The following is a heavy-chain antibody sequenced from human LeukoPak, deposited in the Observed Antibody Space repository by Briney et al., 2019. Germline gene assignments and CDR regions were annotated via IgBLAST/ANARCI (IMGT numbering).Heavy chain of an antibody. CDR1: GFTFSSYS. Sequence: QSGGSLRLSCAASGFTFSSYSMNWVRQAPGKGLEWVSYISSSSSTIYYADSVKGRFTISRDNAKNSLYLQMNSLRAEDTAVYYCAKRRSGWYFDWFDPWGQGTLVTVSS. CDR3: AKRRSGWYFDWFDP. CDR2: ISSSSSTI. D-gene: IGHD6-19*01. J-gene: IGHJ5*02. V-gene: IGHV3-48*01.